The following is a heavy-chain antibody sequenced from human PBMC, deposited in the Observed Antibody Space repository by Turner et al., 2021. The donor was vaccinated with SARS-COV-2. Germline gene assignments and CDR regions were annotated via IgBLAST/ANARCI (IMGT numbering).Heavy chain of an antibody. J-gene: IGHJ3*02. CDR3: ARAGWDLLPFDAFDI. Sequence: QVQLVESGGGVVQPGRSLRLSCAASGFTFSSYGMHWVRQAPGKGLEWVAFISYDGSNKYYADSVKGRFTISRDNSKNTLYLQMNSLRAEDTAVYYCARAGWDLLPFDAFDIWGQGTMVTISS. CDR1: GFTFSSYG. D-gene: IGHD1-26*01. CDR2: ISYDGSNK. V-gene: IGHV3-30*03.